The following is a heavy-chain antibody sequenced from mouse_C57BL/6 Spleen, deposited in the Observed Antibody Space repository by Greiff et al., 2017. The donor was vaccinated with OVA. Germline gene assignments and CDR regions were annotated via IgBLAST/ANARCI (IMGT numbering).Heavy chain of an antibody. CDR1: GYAFSSSW. Sequence: QVQLQQSGPELVKPGASVKISCKASGYAFSSSWMNWVKQRPGKGLEWIGRIYPGDGDTNYNGKFKGKATLTADKSSSTAYMQLSSLTSEDSAGYFCARRDTTVVADYWGQGTTLTVSS. V-gene: IGHV1-82*01. CDR3: ARRDTTVVADY. D-gene: IGHD1-1*01. J-gene: IGHJ2*01. CDR2: IYPGDGDT.